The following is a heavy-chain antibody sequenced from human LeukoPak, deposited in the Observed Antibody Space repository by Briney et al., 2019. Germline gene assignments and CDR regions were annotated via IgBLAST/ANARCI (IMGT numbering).Heavy chain of an antibody. CDR3: ATMVRGGNFDY. CDR2: IYYSGST. Sequence: SETLSFTCTVSGGSISSSSYYWGWIRQPPGKGLEWIGSIYYSGSTYYNPSLKSRVTISVDTSKNQFSLKLSSVTAADTAVYYCATMVRGGNFDYWGQGTLVTVSS. CDR1: GGSISSSSYY. J-gene: IGHJ4*02. V-gene: IGHV4-39*07. D-gene: IGHD3-10*01.